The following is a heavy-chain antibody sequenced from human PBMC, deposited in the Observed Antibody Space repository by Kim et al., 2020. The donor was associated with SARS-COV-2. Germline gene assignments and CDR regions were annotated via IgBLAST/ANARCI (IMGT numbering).Heavy chain of an antibody. CDR3: ARQPYCGGDCYSVPKYFQN. D-gene: IGHD2-21*02. Sequence: GESLKISCKGSGYSFTSYWISWVRQMPGKGLEWMGRIDPSDSYTNYSPSFQGHVTISADKSISTAYLQWSSLKASDTAMYYCARQPYCGGDCYSVPKYFQNWGQGTLVTVSS. CDR2: IDPSDSYT. CDR1: GYSFTSYW. V-gene: IGHV5-10-1*01. J-gene: IGHJ1*01.